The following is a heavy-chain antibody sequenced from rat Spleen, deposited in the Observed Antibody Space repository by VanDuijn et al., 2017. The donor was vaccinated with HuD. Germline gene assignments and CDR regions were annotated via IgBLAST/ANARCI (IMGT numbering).Heavy chain of an antibody. CDR2: IWDDETT. D-gene: IGHD1-6*01. V-gene: IGHV2-1*01. J-gene: IGHJ2*01. CDR3: ARDAGILRY. CDR1: GFSLTDNS. Sequence: QVQLKESGPGLVQPSQTLSLTCTVSGFSLTDNSVHWVRQPPGKGREGMGGIWDDETTDYNPALKSRLSISRDTSKSQVFLRMNSLQTEDTATYYCARDAGILRYWGQGVMVTVSS.